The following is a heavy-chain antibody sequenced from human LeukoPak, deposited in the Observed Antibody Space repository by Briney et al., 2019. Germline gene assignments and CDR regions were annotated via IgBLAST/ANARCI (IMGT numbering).Heavy chain of an antibody. D-gene: IGHD6-19*01. J-gene: IGHJ5*02. CDR2: IHGSGFT. V-gene: IGHV4-59*12. CDR3: ARNVGWYTYDT. CDR1: GDSLSSNY. Sequence: SETLSLTCSVSGDSLSSNYWSWIRQPPGKGLEWIGYIHGSGFTHYDPSLRSRVTISEDTSKSQFYLDLTSLTAADTALYYCARNVGWYTYDTWGQGILVTVSS.